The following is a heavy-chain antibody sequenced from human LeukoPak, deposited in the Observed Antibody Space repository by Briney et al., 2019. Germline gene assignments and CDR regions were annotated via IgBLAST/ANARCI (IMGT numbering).Heavy chain of an antibody. D-gene: IGHD3-10*01. J-gene: IGHJ3*02. CDR2: IYHTGIT. CDR1: GDSISSNNW. CDR3: ARDLSDYYGSGSYRPIDAFDI. Sequence: SGTLSLTCAVSGDSISSNNWWTWVRRPPGKGLEWIGAIYHTGITDHNPSLKRRVSLSVDTSKNQFSLKLSSVTAADTAVYYCARDLSDYYGSGSYRPIDAFDIWGQGTMVTVSS. V-gene: IGHV4-4*02.